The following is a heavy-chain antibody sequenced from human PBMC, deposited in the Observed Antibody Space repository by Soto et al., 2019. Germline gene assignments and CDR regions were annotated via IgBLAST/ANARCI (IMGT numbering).Heavy chain of an antibody. CDR3: ARDPGSSWYVGWFDP. CDR1: GYTFTSYG. D-gene: IGHD6-13*01. Sequence: QVQLVQSGAEVMKPGASVKVSCKASGYTFTSYGISWVRQAPGQGLEWMGWISAYNGNTNYAQKVQSRVTMTTDTSTSTAYMELRSLRSDDTAVYYCARDPGSSWYVGWFDPWGQGTLVTVSS. J-gene: IGHJ5*02. V-gene: IGHV1-18*04. CDR2: ISAYNGNT.